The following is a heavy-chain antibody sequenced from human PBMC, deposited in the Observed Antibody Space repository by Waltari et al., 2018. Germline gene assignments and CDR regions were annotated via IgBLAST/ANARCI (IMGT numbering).Heavy chain of an antibody. V-gene: IGHV4-39*07. CDR2: IYYSGST. J-gene: IGHJ5*02. CDR3: ARRGLFAWFDP. CDR1: GGPISSSTSY. Sequence: QLQLQESGPGLVKPSETLSLTCTVSGGPISSSTSYSGWIRQPPGKVLEWIGSIYYSGSTYYNPSLKSRVTISVDTSKNQFSLKLSSVTAADTAVYYCARRGLFAWFDPWGQGTLVTVSS. D-gene: IGHD3-10*01.